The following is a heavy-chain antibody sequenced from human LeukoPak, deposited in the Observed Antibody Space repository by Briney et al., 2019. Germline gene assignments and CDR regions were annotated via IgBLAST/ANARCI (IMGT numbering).Heavy chain of an antibody. D-gene: IGHD6-13*01. CDR1: GGSISSGDYY. J-gene: IGHJ5*02. Sequence: PSQTLSLTCTVSGGSISSGDYYWSWIRQPPGKGLEWIGYIYYSGSTYYNPSLKSRVTISVDTSKNQFSLKLSSVTAADTAVYYCARHLGYSSSWPNWFDPWGQGTLVTVSS. V-gene: IGHV4-30-4*01. CDR2: IYYSGST. CDR3: ARHLGYSSSWPNWFDP.